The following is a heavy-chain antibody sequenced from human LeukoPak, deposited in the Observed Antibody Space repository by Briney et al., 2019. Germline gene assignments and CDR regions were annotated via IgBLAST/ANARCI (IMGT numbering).Heavy chain of an antibody. J-gene: IGHJ3*02. D-gene: IGHD5-24*01. V-gene: IGHV4-38-2*02. Sequence: PSETLSLTCTVSGYSISSGYYWGWIRQPPGKGLEWIGSIYHSGSTYYNPSLKSRVTISVDTSKNQFSLKLSSVTAADTAVYYCARDRRRWLHPAAFDIWGQGTMVTVSS. CDR1: GYSISSGYY. CDR2: IYHSGST. CDR3: ARDRRRWLHPAAFDI.